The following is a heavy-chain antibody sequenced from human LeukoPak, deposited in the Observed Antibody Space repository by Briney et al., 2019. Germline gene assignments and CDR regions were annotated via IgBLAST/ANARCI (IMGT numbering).Heavy chain of an antibody. CDR2: MSGDSDYT. J-gene: IGHJ2*01. Sequence: PGGSRRLSCAASGLTFSTYTMSWVRQAPGKGLEWVSGMSGDSDYTYYADSVKGRFTISRDNSKNTLYLQMNSLRVDDTAVYHCAKEVLDYEIPYWYFDLWGRGTLVTVSS. CDR1: GLTFSTYT. V-gene: IGHV3-23*01. D-gene: IGHD4-17*01. CDR3: AKEVLDYEIPYWYFDL.